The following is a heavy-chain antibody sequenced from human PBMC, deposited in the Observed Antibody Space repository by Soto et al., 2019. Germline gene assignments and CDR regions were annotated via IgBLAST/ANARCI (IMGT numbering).Heavy chain of an antibody. CDR2: ISYDGSNK. CDR3: AKGPPLDY. Sequence: PGGSLRLSCAASGFTFSYYSMHWVRQAPGTGLERVAVISYDGSNKYYADSVKGRFIISRDNSKNRLYLQMNSMRAEDTAVSYCAKGPPLDYWGQGTLVTVSS. J-gene: IGHJ4*02. CDR1: GFTFSYYS. V-gene: IGHV3-30*18.